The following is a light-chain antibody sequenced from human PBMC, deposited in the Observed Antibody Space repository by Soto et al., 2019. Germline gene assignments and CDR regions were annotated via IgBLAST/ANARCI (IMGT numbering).Light chain of an antibody. CDR3: HQYGSSPGT. J-gene: IGKJ3*01. Sequence: EIVLTQSPGTLSLSPGERATLSCRASQSVSSSYLAWYQQKPGQTPRLLIYGASTRATGIPDRFSGSGSGTDFTFIINRVEPEGFAVYYCHQYGSSPGTFGPGTKVVIK. CDR2: GAS. CDR1: QSVSSSY. V-gene: IGKV3-20*01.